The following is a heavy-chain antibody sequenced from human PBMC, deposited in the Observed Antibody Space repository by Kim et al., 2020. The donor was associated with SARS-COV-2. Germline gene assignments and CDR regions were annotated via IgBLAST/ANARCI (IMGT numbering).Heavy chain of an antibody. Sequence: GGSLRLSCAASGFTFSSYWMHWVRQSPGKGLLWVSSIKSDGSTTTYADFVKGRFSISRYNAHNTLYLQMNSLRAEDTAVYYCIRGERGNIFYWGQGTLVTVSS. D-gene: IGHD1-1*01. V-gene: IGHV3-74*01. J-gene: IGHJ4*02. CDR1: GFTFSSYW. CDR2: IKSDGSTT. CDR3: IRGERGNIFY.